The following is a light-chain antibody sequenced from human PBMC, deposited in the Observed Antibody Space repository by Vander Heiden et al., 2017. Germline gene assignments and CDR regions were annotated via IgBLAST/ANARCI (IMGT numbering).Light chain of an antibody. Sequence: GQRVTISCSGSSSNLGSNTVNWYQQLPGTAPKLLIYSNNQRPSGVPGRFSGSKSGTSASLAISGLQDEDEADYYCAAWDDSLNVVFGGGTKLTVL. CDR3: AAWDDSLNVV. CDR2: SNN. J-gene: IGLJ2*01. CDR1: SSNLGSNT. V-gene: IGLV1-44*01.